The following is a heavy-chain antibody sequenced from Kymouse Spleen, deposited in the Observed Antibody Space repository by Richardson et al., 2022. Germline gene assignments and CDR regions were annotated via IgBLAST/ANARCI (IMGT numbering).Heavy chain of an antibody. CDR2: INHSGST. CDR3: ARGWDHIVVVPAAMRG*FDP. CDR1: GGSFSGYY. D-gene: IGHD2-2*02. J-gene: IGHJ5*02. V-gene: IGHV4-34*01. Sequence: QVQLQQWGAGLLKPSETLSLTCAVYGGSFSGYYWSWIRQPPGKGLEWIGEINHSGSTNYNPSLKSRVTISVDTSKNQFSLKLSSVTAADTAVYYCARGWDHIVVVPAAMRG*FDPWGQGTLVTVSS.